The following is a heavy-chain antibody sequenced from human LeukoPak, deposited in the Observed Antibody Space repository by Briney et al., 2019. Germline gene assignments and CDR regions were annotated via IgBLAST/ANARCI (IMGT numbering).Heavy chain of an antibody. V-gene: IGHV3-48*03. Sequence: PGGSLRLSCAASGFTFSNYEMNWVRQAPGKGLEWVSYISGSGKNIYYADSVKGRFTISRDNSKNTLYLQMNSLRAEDTAVYYCARAQYGHNWIIDYWGQGTLVTVSS. CDR3: ARAQYGHNWIIDY. J-gene: IGHJ4*02. CDR2: ISGSGKNI. D-gene: IGHD1-20*01. CDR1: GFTFSNYE.